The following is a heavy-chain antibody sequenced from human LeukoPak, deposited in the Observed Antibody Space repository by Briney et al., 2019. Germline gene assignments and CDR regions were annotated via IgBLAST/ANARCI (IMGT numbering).Heavy chain of an antibody. V-gene: IGHV4-34*01. CDR1: GFTFSSYA. D-gene: IGHD3-22*01. CDR3: ARAGNLEYDSSGYSGPFDY. Sequence: GSLRLSCAASGFTFSSYAMSWIRQPPGKGLEWIGEINHSGSTNYNPSLKSRVTISVDTSKNQFSLKLSSVTAADTAVYYCARAGNLEYDSSGYSGPFDYWGQGTLVTVSS. CDR2: INHSGST. J-gene: IGHJ4*02.